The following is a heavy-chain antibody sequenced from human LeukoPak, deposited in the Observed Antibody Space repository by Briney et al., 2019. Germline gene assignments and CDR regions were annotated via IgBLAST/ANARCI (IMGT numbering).Heavy chain of an antibody. J-gene: IGHJ4*02. CDR2: IYYSGST. D-gene: IGHD4-23*01. V-gene: IGHV4-39*07. CDR1: GGSISSSSYY. Sequence: PSETLSLTCTVSGGSISSSSYYWGWIRQPPGKGLEWIGSIYYSGSTYYNPSLKSRVTISVDTSKNQFSLKLSSVTAADTAVYYCARTATVVTRYFDYWGQGTLVTVSS. CDR3: ARTATVVTRYFDY.